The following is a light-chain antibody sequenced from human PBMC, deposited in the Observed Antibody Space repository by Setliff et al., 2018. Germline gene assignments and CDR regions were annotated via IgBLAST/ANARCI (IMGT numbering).Light chain of an antibody. CDR2: QDS. J-gene: IGLJ1*01. CDR1: KLGDKY. CDR3: QAWDSSTAVYV. V-gene: IGLV3-1*01. Sequence: SYELTQPPSVSVSPGQTASITCSGDKLGDKYACWYQQKPGQSPVLVIYQDSKRPSGIPERFSGSNSGNTATLAISGTQAMDEADYYCQAWDSSTAVYVFGTGTKGTVL.